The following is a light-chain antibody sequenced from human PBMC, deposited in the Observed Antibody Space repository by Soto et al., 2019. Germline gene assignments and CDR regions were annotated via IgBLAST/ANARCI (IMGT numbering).Light chain of an antibody. V-gene: IGKV3-20*01. CDR3: QQYGSSPPWT. CDR1: QSVSSSY. J-gene: IGKJ1*01. CDR2: GAS. Sequence: EIGLTQSPGTLSLSPGERATLSCRASQSVSSSYLAWYQQKPGQAPRLLIYGASSRATGIPDRFSGSGSGTDFSITISRLEPDDFAVYYCQQYGSSPPWTFGQVTKVEIK.